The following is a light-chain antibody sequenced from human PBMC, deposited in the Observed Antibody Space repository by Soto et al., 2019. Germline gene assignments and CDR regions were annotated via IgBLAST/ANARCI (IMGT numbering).Light chain of an antibody. V-gene: IGLV1-40*01. CDR2: NNN. CDR3: QSYDSSLGGVV. Sequence: QSVLTQPPSVSGAPGERVAISCTGSSSNVGAGYDVHWYQQLPGTAPKLLIYNNNNRPSGVPDRFSGSRSGTSASLAITGLQADDGADYHCQSYDSSLGGVVFGGGTKVTVL. CDR1: SSNVGAGYD. J-gene: IGLJ3*02.